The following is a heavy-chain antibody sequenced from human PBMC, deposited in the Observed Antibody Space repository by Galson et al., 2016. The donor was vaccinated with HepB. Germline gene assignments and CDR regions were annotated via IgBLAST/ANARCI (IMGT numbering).Heavy chain of an antibody. CDR3: AKDLFWTGRGVSV. V-gene: IGHV3-23*01. D-gene: IGHD3/OR15-3a*01. Sequence: SLRLSCAASGFTFSSYAMSWVRQAPGKGLEWVASISGSGTTYYADSVKGRFTSSSDNSKKTMSLQLNSLRAEDTALYYCAKDLFWTGRGVSVWGQGTLVTVSS. J-gene: IGHJ4*02. CDR1: GFTFSSYA. CDR2: ISGSGTT.